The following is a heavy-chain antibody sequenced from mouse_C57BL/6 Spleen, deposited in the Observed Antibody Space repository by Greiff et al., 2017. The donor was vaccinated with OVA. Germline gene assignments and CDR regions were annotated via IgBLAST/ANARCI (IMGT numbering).Heavy chain of an antibody. Sequence: VQLQQPGAELVRPGSSVKLSCKASGYTFTSYWMHWVKQRPIQGLEWIGNIDPSDSETHYNQKFKDKATLTVDKSSRTAYMQLSSLTSEDSAVYYCAVYGSSPYYFDYWGQGTTLTVSS. J-gene: IGHJ2*01. D-gene: IGHD1-1*01. CDR2: IDPSDSET. CDR1: GYTFTSYW. V-gene: IGHV1-52*01. CDR3: AVYGSSPYYFDY.